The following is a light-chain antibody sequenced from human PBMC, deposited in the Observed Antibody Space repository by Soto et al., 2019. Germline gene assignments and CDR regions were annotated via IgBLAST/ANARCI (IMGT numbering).Light chain of an antibody. CDR3: QQLDSYPRT. CDR1: QGISSN. V-gene: IGKV1-9*01. J-gene: IGKJ1*01. CDR2: AAS. Sequence: IQLTQSPSSLSASVGDRVTITCRASQGISSNLAWYQQKPGKAPKLLIYAASTLQSGVPSKFSDSGSGTDFTLTISSLQTEDFATYYCQQLDSYPRTFGQGTQVEIQ.